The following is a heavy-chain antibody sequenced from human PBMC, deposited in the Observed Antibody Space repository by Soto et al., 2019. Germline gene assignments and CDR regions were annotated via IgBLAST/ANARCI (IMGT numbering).Heavy chain of an antibody. D-gene: IGHD3-10*01. CDR2: IYYSGST. Sequence: QVQLQESGPGLVKPSQTLSLTCTVSGGSISSGGYYWSWLRQHTGKGLEWIGYIYYSGSTYYNPSLKSRVTISVDTSKNQFSLKLSSVTAADTAVYYCVSVRGVNYFDYWGQGTLVTVSS. CDR1: GGSISSGGYY. V-gene: IGHV4-31*03. CDR3: VSVRGVNYFDY. J-gene: IGHJ4*02.